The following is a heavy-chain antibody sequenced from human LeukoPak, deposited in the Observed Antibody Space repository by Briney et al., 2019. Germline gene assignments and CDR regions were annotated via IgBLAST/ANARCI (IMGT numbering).Heavy chain of an antibody. CDR2: INHSGST. V-gene: IGHV4-34*01. D-gene: IGHD3-10*01. Sequence: PSETLSLTCAVYGGSFSGYYWSWIRQPPGKGLEWIGEINHSGSTNYNPSLKSRVTISVDTSKNQFSLKLSSVTAADTAVYYCARHLYCSSTSCYYYGSGSYYSPLFDYWGQGTLVTVSS. CDR3: ARHLYCSSTSCYYYGSGSYYSPLFDY. CDR1: GGSFSGYY. J-gene: IGHJ4*02.